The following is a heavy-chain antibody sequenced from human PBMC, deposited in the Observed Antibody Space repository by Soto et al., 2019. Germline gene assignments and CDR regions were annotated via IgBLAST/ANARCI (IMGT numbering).Heavy chain of an antibody. Sequence: PGGSLRLSCAAPGFTFTRYSMNWVRQAPGKGLEWVSSISSTTNYIYYADSMKGRFTVSRDNAKNSVYLQMNSLRAEDTAVYYCAKSRGYDHSQFDYWGQGTLVTVSS. CDR1: GFTFTRYS. CDR3: AKSRGYDHSQFDY. D-gene: IGHD5-12*01. V-gene: IGHV3-21*04. CDR2: ISSTTNYI. J-gene: IGHJ4*02.